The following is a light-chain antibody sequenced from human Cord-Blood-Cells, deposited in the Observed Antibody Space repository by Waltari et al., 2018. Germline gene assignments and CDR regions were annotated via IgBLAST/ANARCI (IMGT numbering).Light chain of an antibody. V-gene: IGKV1-33*01. CDR2: DAS. CDR1: QDISNY. CDR3: QQYDNLPIT. Sequence: DIQMTQSPSSLSASLGARVTITCQASQDISNYLNWYQQKPGKAPKLLIYDASNLETGVPSRFSGSGSGTDFTFTISSLQPEDIATYYCQQYDNLPITFGQGTRLEIK. J-gene: IGKJ5*01.